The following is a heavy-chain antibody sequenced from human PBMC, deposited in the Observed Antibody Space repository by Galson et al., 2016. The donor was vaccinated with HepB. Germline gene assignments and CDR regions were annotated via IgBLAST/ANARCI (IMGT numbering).Heavy chain of an antibody. D-gene: IGHD6-13*01. V-gene: IGHV1-69*01. CDR3: ARDIRGSSWYIDWGARLGFDT. Sequence: SGRTFSSYAISGVRQAPGQGLEWMGGIIPIFGTANYAQKFQGRVTITADESTSTAYMELSSLGTEATAVYYCARDIRGSSWYIDWGARLGFDTWGQGTLVTVSS. CDR1: GRTFSSYA. J-gene: IGHJ5*02. CDR2: IIPIFGTA.